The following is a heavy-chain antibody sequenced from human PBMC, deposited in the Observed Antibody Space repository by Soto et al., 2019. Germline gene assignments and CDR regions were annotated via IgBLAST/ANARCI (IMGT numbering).Heavy chain of an antibody. CDR1: GYSISSGYY. CDR2: IYYSGST. J-gene: IGHJ6*02. D-gene: IGHD2-2*01. V-gene: IGHV4-38-2*02. CDR3: ARDYLLYCSSTSCHFAYYYYGMEV. Sequence: SETLSLTCAVSGYSISSGYYWGWIRQPPGKGLEWIGYIYYSGSTNYNPSLKSRVTISVDTSKNQFSLKLSSVTDADTAVYYCARDYLLYCSSTSCHFAYYYYGMEVCGQGTTLRVSS.